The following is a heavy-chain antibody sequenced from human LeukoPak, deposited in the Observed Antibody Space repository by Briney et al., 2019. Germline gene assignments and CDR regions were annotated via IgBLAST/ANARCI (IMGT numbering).Heavy chain of an antibody. CDR3: ARDHRIHEGSSIAVAGTLY. CDR1: GFTFSSYA. Sequence: PGGSLRLSCAASGFTFSSYAMHWVRQAPGKGLEYVSAISSNGGSTYYANSVKGRFTISRDNSKNTLYLQMGSLRAEDTAVYYCARDHRIHEGSSIAVAGTLYWGQGTLVTVSS. J-gene: IGHJ4*02. V-gene: IGHV3-64*01. CDR2: ISSNGGST. D-gene: IGHD6-19*01.